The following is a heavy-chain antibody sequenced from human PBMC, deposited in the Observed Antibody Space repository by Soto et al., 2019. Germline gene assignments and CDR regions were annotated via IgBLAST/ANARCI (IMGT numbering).Heavy chain of an antibody. D-gene: IGHD6-19*01. Sequence: ASVKVSCKASGYTFTSYAIHWVRQAPGQRLEWMGWINAGNGNTKYSQKFQGRVTITRDTSASTAYMELSSLRSEDTAVYYCARDMVDSSNYYYYGMDVWGQGTTVSVSS. J-gene: IGHJ6*02. CDR1: GYTFTSYA. CDR3: ARDMVDSSNYYYYGMDV. CDR2: INAGNGNT. V-gene: IGHV1-3*01.